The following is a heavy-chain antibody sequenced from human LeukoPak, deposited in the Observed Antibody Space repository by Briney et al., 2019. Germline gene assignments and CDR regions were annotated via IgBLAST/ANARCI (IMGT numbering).Heavy chain of an antibody. V-gene: IGHV3-23*01. CDR2: ISGSGGST. D-gene: IGHD5-18*01. CDR1: GFTFSSYA. CDR3: AKRDTAMANNYYYYYYMDV. Sequence: GGSLRLSCAASGFTFSSYAMSWVRQAPGKGLEWVSAISGSGGSTYYADSVKGRFTISRDNSKNTLYLQMNSLRAEDTAVYYCAKRDTAMANNYYYYYYMDVWGKGTTVTVSS. J-gene: IGHJ6*03.